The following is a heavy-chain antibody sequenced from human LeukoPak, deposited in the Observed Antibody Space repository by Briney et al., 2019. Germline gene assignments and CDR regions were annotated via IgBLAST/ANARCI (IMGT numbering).Heavy chain of an antibody. D-gene: IGHD1-1*01. V-gene: IGHV4-34*01. Sequence: PSETLSLTCAVYGGSFSGYYWSWIRQPPGKGLEWIGEINHSGSTNYNPSLKSRVTISVDTSKNQFSLKLSSVTAADTAVYYCARHNPVTRWFDPWGQGTLVTVSS. CDR3: ARHNPVTRWFDP. J-gene: IGHJ5*02. CDR1: GGSFSGYY. CDR2: INHSGST.